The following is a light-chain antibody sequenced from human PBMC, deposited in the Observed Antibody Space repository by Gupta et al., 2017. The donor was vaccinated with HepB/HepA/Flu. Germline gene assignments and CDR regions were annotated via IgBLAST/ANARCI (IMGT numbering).Light chain of an antibody. J-gene: IGLJ3*02. CDR1: ALPKQY. CDR2: KDN. CDR3: QSTDSSARYVV. V-gene: IGLV3-25*03. Sequence: SYELTQPPSVSVSPGQTARITCSGDALPKQYAYWYQQKPGQAPVLVIYKDNERPSGIPERFSGSSSGTTVTLTSSGVQAEDEADYYCQSTDSSARYVVFGGGTKLTVL.